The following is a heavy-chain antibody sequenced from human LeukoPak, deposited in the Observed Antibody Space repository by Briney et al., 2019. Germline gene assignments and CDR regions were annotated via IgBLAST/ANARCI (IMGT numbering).Heavy chain of an antibody. J-gene: IGHJ6*03. CDR2: ISSSSSYI. CDR1: GFTFSSYS. CDR3: ARDAEYSSSSGYYYYYMDV. D-gene: IGHD6-6*01. Sequence: GGSLRLSCAASGFTFSSYSMNWVRQAPGKGLEWVSSISSSSSYIYYADSVKGRFTISRDNAKNSLYLQMNSLRAEDTAVYYCARDAEYSSSSGYYYYYMDVWGKGTTVTVSS. V-gene: IGHV3-21*01.